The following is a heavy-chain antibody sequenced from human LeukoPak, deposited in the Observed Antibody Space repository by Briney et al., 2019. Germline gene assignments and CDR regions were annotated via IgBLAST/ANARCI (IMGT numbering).Heavy chain of an antibody. CDR1: GFTFSSYA. V-gene: IGHV3-23*01. CDR2: ISGSGGST. Sequence: TGRSLRLSCAASGFTFSSYAMSWVRQAPGKGLEWVSAISGSGGSTYYADSVKGRFTISRDNSKNTLYLQMNSLRAEDTAVYYCAKPFTHSSSPTFNWFDPWGQGTLVTVSS. CDR3: AKPFTHSSSPTFNWFDP. D-gene: IGHD6-6*01. J-gene: IGHJ5*02.